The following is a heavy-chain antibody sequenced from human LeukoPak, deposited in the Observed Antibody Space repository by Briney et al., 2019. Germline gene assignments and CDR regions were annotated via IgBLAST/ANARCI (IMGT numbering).Heavy chain of an antibody. J-gene: IGHJ6*03. CDR3: ARKRSSSHYYYYYYMDV. CDR2: INHSGST. D-gene: IGHD6-6*01. Sequence: SETLSLTCAVYGGFFSGYYWSWIRQPPGKGLEWIGEINHSGSTNYNPSLKSRVTISVDTSKNQFSLKLSSVTAADTAVYYCARKRSSSHYYYYYYMDVWGKGTTVTVSS. CDR1: GGFFSGYY. V-gene: IGHV4-34*01.